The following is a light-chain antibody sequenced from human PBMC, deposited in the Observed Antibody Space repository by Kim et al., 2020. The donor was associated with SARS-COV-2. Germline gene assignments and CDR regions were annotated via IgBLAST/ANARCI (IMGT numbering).Light chain of an antibody. V-gene: IGKV3-11*01. Sequence: SWAPGERATLSCMPSQSIRDNLAWYQQKPGQSPRLLISDASNRATGIPARFSGSGSGTDFTLTISSLEPEDFAVYYCQQRSNWPYTFGQGTKLEMK. CDR2: DAS. CDR3: QQRSNWPYT. CDR1: QSIRDN. J-gene: IGKJ2*01.